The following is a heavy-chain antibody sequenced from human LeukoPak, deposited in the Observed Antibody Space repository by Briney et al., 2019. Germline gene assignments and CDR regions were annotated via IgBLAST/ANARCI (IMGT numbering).Heavy chain of an antibody. D-gene: IGHD3-22*01. CDR3: ARDSYYDSSGFDY. V-gene: IGHV3-21*01. J-gene: IGHJ4*02. CDR2: ISSSSSYI. CDR1: RFTFSSYS. Sequence: PGGSLRLSCAASRFTFSSYSMNWVRQAPGKGLEWVSSISSSSSYIYYADSVKGRFTISRDNAKNSLYLQMNSLRAEDTAVYYCARDSYYDSSGFDYWGQGTLVTVSS.